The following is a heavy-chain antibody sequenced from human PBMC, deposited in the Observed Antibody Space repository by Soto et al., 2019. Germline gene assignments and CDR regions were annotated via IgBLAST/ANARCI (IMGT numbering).Heavy chain of an antibody. CDR1: GGSVTNGRSS. CDR3: VRESAASGPNWFDT. D-gene: IGHD6-13*01. Sequence: PSETLSLTCSVSGGSVTNGRSSWNWIRQSPGKGLEWIAYIYHSGSTYYNPSLRGRDTISVDRSENQFSLKLSSVTAADTAVYYCVRESAASGPNWFDTWGPGTLVTVSS. CDR2: IYHSGST. V-gene: IGHV4-30-2*06. J-gene: IGHJ5*02.